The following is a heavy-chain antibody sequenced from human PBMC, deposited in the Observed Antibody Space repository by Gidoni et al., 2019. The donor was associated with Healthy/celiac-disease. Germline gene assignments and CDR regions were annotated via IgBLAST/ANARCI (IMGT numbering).Heavy chain of an antibody. CDR3: AKAYYYGSSGYYYFDY. CDR2: ISWNSGSI. V-gene: IGHV3-9*01. J-gene: IGHJ4*02. Sequence: APGKGLEWVSGISWNSGSIGYADSVKGRFTISRDNAKNSLYLQMNSLRAEDTALYYCAKAYYYGSSGYYYFDYWGQGTLVTVSS. D-gene: IGHD3-22*01.